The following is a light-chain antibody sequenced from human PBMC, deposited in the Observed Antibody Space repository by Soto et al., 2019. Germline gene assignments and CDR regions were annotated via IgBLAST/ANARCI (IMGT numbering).Light chain of an antibody. CDR2: GAS. J-gene: IGKJ3*01. CDR1: QTVGTN. Sequence: EIVMPQSPATLSVSPGERATLSCSASQTVGTNLAWYQQKPGQAPRLLIDGASTRATGIPARFSGTGSGTEFHLTISSLQSEDFAVYYCQQYENWPLTFGPGTKVDIK. CDR3: QQYENWPLT. V-gene: IGKV3-15*01.